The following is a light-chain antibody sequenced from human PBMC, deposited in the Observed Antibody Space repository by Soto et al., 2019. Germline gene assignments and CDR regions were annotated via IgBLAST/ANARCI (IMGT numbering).Light chain of an antibody. CDR1: QGISSY. Sequence: DIQLTQSPSFLSASVGDRVTITCRASQGISSYLAWFQQKPGRAPKLLVYAASTLQSGVPSRFSGSGSGTEFTLKISSLQPEDFATYYCQQRKDYPLTFGGGTKVEIK. J-gene: IGKJ4*01. CDR2: AAS. CDR3: QQRKDYPLT. V-gene: IGKV1-9*01.